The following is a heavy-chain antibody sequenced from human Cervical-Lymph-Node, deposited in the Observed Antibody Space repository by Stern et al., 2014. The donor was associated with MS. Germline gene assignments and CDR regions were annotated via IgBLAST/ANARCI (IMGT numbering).Heavy chain of an antibody. CDR3: ARSRTSVAMTSFAY. V-gene: IGHV1-3*01. J-gene: IGHJ4*02. Sequence: QLVQSGAEVRKPGASVTVSCKASGYNFAGYALHWVRQAPGQRLEWMGWINPGNGHTRNSEEFDGRVTITTDPSVNTIYMTLSGLRSEDTAVYYCARSRTSVAMTSFAYWGQGTLATVSS. D-gene: IGHD5-12*01. CDR1: GYNFAGYA. CDR2: INPGNGHT.